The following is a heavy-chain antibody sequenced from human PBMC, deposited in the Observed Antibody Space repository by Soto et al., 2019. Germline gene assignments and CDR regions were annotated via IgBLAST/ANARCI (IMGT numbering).Heavy chain of an antibody. D-gene: IGHD3-3*01. V-gene: IGHV4-61*01. Sequence: SETLSLTCTVSGGSFKSGSYSWSWIRQPPGKGLEWIGYVYHTGRTSYNPSLKSRVSISMDTSENQFSLNLDSVTAADTAVYFCARDFAYFDSWGQGALVTVSS. CDR2: VYHTGRT. CDR3: ARDFAYFDS. CDR1: GGSFKSGSYS. J-gene: IGHJ4*02.